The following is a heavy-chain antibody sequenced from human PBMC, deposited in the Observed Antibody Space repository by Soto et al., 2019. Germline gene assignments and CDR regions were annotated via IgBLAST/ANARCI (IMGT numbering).Heavy chain of an antibody. CDR3: ASCSGGSCPNYYYYGMDV. V-gene: IGHV5-10-1*01. CDR1: GYSFTSYW. J-gene: IGHJ6*02. CDR2: IDPSDSYT. Sequence: GESLKIACNGSGYSFTSYWISWVRQMPGKGLEWMGRIDPSDSYTNYSPSFQGHVTISADKSISTAYLQWSSLKASDTAMYYCASCSGGSCPNYYYYGMDVWGQGTTVTVSS. D-gene: IGHD2-15*01.